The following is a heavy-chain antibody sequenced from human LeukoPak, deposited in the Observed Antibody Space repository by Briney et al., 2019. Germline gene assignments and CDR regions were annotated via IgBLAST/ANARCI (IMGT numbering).Heavy chain of an antibody. CDR2: IYYSGST. CDR3: ARDPYYGSGSYYIHYGMDV. J-gene: IGHJ6*02. V-gene: IGHV4-59*01. CDR1: GGSISSYY. D-gene: IGHD3-10*01. Sequence: SETLSLTCTVSGGSISSYYWSWIRQPPGKGLEWIGYIYYSGSTNYNPSLKSRVTISVDTSKNQFSLKLSSVTAADTAVYYCARDPYYGSGSYYIHYGMDVWGQGTTVTVSS.